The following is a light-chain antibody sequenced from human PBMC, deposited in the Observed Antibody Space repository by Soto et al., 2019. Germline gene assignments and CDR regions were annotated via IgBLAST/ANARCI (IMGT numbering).Light chain of an antibody. J-gene: IGLJ1*01. CDR3: SSYTSSSTYV. CDR1: STAIGRYNY. CDR2: DVS. V-gene: IGLV2-14*03. Sequence: QSVLTQPASVSGSPGQSITISCTGTSTAIGRYNYVSWYQQHPGKAPKLMIYDVSNRPSGVSNRFSGSKSGNTASLTISGLQAEDEADYYCSSYTSSSTYVFGTGTKVTVL.